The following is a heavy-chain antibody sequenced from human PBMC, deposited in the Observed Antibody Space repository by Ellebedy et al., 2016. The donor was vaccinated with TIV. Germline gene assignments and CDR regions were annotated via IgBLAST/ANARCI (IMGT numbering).Heavy chain of an antibody. D-gene: IGHD1-26*01. CDR3: ARRWRSEVKWELLYFDY. Sequence: SETLSLTXTVTGGSVSSGSYYWGWIRQPPGKGLEWIGSIYYSGSTYYNPSLKSRVTISVDTSKNQFSLKLSSVTAADTAVYYCARRWRSEVKWELLYFDYWGQGTLVTVSS. CDR1: GGSVSSGSYY. J-gene: IGHJ4*02. V-gene: IGHV4-39*01. CDR2: IYYSGST.